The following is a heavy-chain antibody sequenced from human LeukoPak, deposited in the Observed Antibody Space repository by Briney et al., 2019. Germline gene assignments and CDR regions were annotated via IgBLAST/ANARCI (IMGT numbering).Heavy chain of an antibody. V-gene: IGHV3-48*03. Sequence: PGGSLRLSCAASGFTFSSYDRNWVRQAPGKGLEWVSYISSSGSTIYYADSVKGRFTISRDNAKHSLYLQMNSLRAEDTAVYYCAELGITMIGGVWGKGTTVTISS. D-gene: IGHD3-10*02. J-gene: IGHJ6*04. CDR2: ISSSGSTI. CDR3: AELGITMIGGV. CDR1: GFTFSSYD.